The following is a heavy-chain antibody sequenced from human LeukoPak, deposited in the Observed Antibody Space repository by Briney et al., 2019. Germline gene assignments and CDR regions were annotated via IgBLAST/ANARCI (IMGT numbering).Heavy chain of an antibody. D-gene: IGHD3-9*01. V-gene: IGHV4-34*01. Sequence: NPSETLSLTCAVYGGSFSGYYWSWIRQPPGKGLEWIGEINHSGSTNCNPSLKSRVTISVDTSKNQFSLKLSSVTAADTAVYYCARHSRRLRYFDWSGNWFDPWGQGTLVTVSS. J-gene: IGHJ5*02. CDR3: ARHSRRLRYFDWSGNWFDP. CDR1: GGSFSGYY. CDR2: INHSGST.